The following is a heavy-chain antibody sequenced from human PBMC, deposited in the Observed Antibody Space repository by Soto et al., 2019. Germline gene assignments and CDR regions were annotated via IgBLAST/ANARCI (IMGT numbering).Heavy chain of an antibody. CDR2: INAGNGNT. Sequence: ASVKVSCKASGYTFSSYPMHWVRQAPGQRLEWMGWINAGNGNTKYSQKFPGRVTITRDTSASTAYVELSSLRSEDTAVYYCARPRRDGYNSFEYWGQGTPVTVSS. J-gene: IGHJ4*02. V-gene: IGHV1-3*01. CDR1: GYTFSSYP. D-gene: IGHD1-1*01. CDR3: ARPRRDGYNSFEY.